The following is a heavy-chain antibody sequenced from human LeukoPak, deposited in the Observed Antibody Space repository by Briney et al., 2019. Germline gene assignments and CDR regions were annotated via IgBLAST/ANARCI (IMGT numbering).Heavy chain of an antibody. CDR1: GFTFSSCG. D-gene: IGHD6-19*01. CDR3: AKALTSGWYLDAFNI. V-gene: IGHV3-30*18. CDR2: ISYDGSNK. Sequence: GRSLRLSCAASGFTFSSCGMHWVRQAPGKGLKWVAVISYDGSNKYYADSVKGRFTISRDNSKNTLFLEMNSLRAEDTAVYYCAKALTSGWYLDAFNIWGQGTMVTVSS. J-gene: IGHJ3*02.